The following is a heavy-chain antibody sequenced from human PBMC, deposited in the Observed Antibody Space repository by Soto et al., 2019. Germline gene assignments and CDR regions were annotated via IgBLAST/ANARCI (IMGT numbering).Heavy chain of an antibody. D-gene: IGHD3-3*01. CDR2: ISGSGGSK. CDR3: AVAFTIFGVVPHYFDY. J-gene: IGHJ4*02. CDR1: GFTFSSYG. V-gene: IGHV3-23*01. Sequence: PGGSLRLSCAASGFTFSSYGMHWVRQAPGKGLEWVSAISGSGGSKYYADSVKGRFTISRDNSKNTLYLQMNSLRAEDTAVYYCAVAFTIFGVVPHYFDYWGQGTLVTVSS.